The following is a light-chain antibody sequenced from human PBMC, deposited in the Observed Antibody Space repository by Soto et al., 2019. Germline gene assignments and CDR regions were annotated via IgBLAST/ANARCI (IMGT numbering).Light chain of an antibody. V-gene: IGKV1-5*03. CDR1: QTITNL. CDR2: KAS. CDR3: LKYYDYRK. Sequence: DIQLTQSPSTLSASVGDRVTITCRASQTITNLLAWFQQKPGKAPEILIYKASSLQSGVPSRFSGSGSGTEFTLTISSLQPDDSATYYCLKYYDYRKLGQGTKVDSK. J-gene: IGKJ1*01.